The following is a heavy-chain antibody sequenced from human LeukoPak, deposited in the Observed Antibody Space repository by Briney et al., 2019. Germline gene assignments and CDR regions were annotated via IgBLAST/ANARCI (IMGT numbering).Heavy chain of an antibody. D-gene: IGHD6-25*01. CDR2: IYYSGST. CDR3: ARDLSGTGSYFDY. J-gene: IGHJ4*02. V-gene: IGHV4-39*07. Sequence: SETLSLTCTVSGGSISSSSYYWGWIRQPPVKGLEWIGSIYYSGSTYYNPSLKSRVTISVDTSKNQFSLKLSSVTAADTAVYYCARDLSGTGSYFDYWGQGTLVTVSS. CDR1: GGSISSSSYY.